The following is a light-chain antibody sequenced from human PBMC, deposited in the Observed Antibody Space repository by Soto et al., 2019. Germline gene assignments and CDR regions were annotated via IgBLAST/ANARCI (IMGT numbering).Light chain of an antibody. J-gene: IGLJ3*02. CDR1: SSDVAGYNY. V-gene: IGLV2-14*01. Sequence: QSVLTQPASVSGSPGQSMTISCTGTSSDVAGYNYVSWYQQHPGKAPKLMIYDVSNRPSGVSNRFSGSKSGNTASLTISGLQAEDEADYYCSSYTSSSTLWVFGGGTKLTVL. CDR3: SSYTSSSTLWV. CDR2: DVS.